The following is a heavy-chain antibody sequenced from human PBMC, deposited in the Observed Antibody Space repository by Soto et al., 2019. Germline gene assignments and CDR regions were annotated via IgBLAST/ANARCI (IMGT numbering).Heavy chain of an antibody. Sequence: ASVKVSCKASGYTFTGHYMYWVRQAPGQGLEWMGWISANNGNTTYAQKLQGRVTMTTDTSTSTAYMELRSLRSDDTAVYYCARSTVTTHYYYYGMDVWGQGTTVTVSS. CDR3: ARSTVTTHYYYYGMDV. CDR1: GYTFTGHY. CDR2: ISANNGNT. V-gene: IGHV1-18*04. J-gene: IGHJ6*02. D-gene: IGHD4-17*01.